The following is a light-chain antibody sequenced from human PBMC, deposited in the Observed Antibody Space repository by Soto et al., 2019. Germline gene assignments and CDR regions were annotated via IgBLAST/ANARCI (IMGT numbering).Light chain of an antibody. CDR2: DAS. J-gene: IGKJ4*01. CDR1: QSIKNW. Sequence: DIQMTQSPATLSASVGDRVTITCRASQSIKNWLAWYQQKPGTAPKFLIYDASTLESGVPSRFSGSGSGTEFTLTISSLQADDFATYFCQQYDDYPLTFGGGTKVDIK. V-gene: IGKV1-5*01. CDR3: QQYDDYPLT.